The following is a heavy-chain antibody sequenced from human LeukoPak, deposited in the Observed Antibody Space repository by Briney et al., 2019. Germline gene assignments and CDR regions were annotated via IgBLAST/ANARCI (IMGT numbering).Heavy chain of an antibody. D-gene: IGHD4-17*01. CDR1: GGSVSSGSYY. J-gene: IGHJ4*02. V-gene: IGHV4-61*01. CDR2: IYYTGST. CDR3: ARGPPDGDYFDY. Sequence: SETLSLTCTVSGGSVSSGSYYWSWIRQPPGKGLEWIGNIYYTGSTNYNPSLKSRVTISVDTSKNRFSLKLSSVTAADTAVYYCARGPPDGDYFDYWGQGTLVTVSS.